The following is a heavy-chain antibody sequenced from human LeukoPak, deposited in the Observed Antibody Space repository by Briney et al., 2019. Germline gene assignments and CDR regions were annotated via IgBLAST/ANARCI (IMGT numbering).Heavy chain of an antibody. CDR3: SRENGAFSPFGY. Sequence: SETLSLTCTVSGGSISPFYWNWIRQPPGKGLEWIGYIYYTGGTSYSPSLNSRATISVDTSKNQLSLNLTSVTAADTAVYYCSRENGAFSPFGYWGQGILVTVLS. J-gene: IGHJ4*02. CDR2: IYYTGGT. CDR1: GGSISPFY. V-gene: IGHV4-59*12. D-gene: IGHD2-8*01.